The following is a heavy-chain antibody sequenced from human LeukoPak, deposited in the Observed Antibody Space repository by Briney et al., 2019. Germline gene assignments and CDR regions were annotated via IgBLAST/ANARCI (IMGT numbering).Heavy chain of an antibody. CDR3: ARFSSHSFWGGGASSNAFDI. D-gene: IGHD3-16*01. Sequence: GASVKVSCKASGGTFSSYAISWVRQAPGQGLEWMGGIIPIFGTANYAQKFQGRVTITTDESTSTAYMELSSLRSEDTAVYYCARFSSHSFWGGGASSNAFDIWGQGTMVTVSS. J-gene: IGHJ3*02. CDR2: IIPIFGTA. V-gene: IGHV1-69*05. CDR1: GGTFSSYA.